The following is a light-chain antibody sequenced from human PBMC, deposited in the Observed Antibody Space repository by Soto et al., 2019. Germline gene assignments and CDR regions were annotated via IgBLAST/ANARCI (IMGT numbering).Light chain of an antibody. CDR1: QGISSY. J-gene: IGKJ2*01. V-gene: IGKV1-9*01. CDR3: QQLNSYPPT. CDR2: AAS. Sequence: IQLTQSPSSLSASVGDRVTITCRASQGISSYLAWYQQEPGKAPKLLIYAASTLQRGVPSRFSGSGSGTDFTLNISSLQPEDFATYYCQQLNSYPPTFGQGTKLEIK.